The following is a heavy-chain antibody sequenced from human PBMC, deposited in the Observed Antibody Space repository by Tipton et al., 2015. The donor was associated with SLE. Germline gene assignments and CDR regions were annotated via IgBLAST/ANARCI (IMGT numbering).Heavy chain of an antibody. J-gene: IGHJ3*02. CDR2: IFDNGNS. CDR3: ARVVYSFSDAFDI. CDR1: GGSISSGYYF. V-gene: IGHV4-61*01. D-gene: IGHD6-13*01. Sequence: TLSLTCTVSGGSISSGYYFWSWIRQSPGKGLEWIGYIFDNGNSNYNPSLKSRVTISIDTSKNQFSLRLTSLTAADTAVYYCARVVYSFSDAFDIWGQGTLVTVSS.